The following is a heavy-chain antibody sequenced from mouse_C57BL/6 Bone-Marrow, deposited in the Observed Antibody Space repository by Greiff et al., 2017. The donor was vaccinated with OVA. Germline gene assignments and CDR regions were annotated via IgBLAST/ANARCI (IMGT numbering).Heavy chain of an antibody. CDR1: GFTFSDYG. D-gene: IGHD2-4*01. V-gene: IGHV5-17*01. CDR3: ARQENYDYDGAY. Sequence: EVQVVESGGGLVKPGGSLKLSCAASGFTFSDYGMHWVRQAPEKGLEWVAYISSGSSTIYYADTVKGRFTISRDNAKNTLFLQMTSLRSEDTAMYYCARQENYDYDGAYWGQGTLVTVSA. J-gene: IGHJ3*01. CDR2: ISSGSSTI.